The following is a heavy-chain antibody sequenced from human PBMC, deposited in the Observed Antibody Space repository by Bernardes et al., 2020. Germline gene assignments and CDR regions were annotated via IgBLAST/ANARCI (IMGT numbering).Heavy chain of an antibody. J-gene: IGHJ4*02. CDR2: IYSGGST. Sequence: GGSLSLSCASSGFSVRNHYMIWVRQAPGKGLEWVSVIYSGGSTYNADSVTGRFTISRDNSDNTLHLQMNSLRAEDTAVYYCARDRPFRVWGQGTLVTVSS. CDR1: GFSVRNHY. CDR3: ARDRPFRV. D-gene: IGHD3-10*01. V-gene: IGHV3-66*01.